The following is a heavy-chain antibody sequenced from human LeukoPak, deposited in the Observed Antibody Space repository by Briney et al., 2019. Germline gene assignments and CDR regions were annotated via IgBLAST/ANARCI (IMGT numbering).Heavy chain of an antibody. CDR3: ARVPSRWLGSIDY. CDR2: IGGSRGNT. Sequence: GGSLRLSCAASGFIFSNYAMTWVRQAPGKGLEWVSAIGGSRGNTYYADSVTGRFTISRDNSKSTLYLQMSSLGAEDTAVYYCARVPSRWLGSIDYWGQGTLVTVSS. J-gene: IGHJ4*02. V-gene: IGHV3-23*01. D-gene: IGHD6-19*01. CDR1: GFIFSNYA.